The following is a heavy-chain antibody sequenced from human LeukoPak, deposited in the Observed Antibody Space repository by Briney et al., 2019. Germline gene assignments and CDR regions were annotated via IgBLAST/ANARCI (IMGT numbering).Heavy chain of an antibody. CDR2: MNPNSGNT. CDR3: ARANYYGSGKKDLDY. D-gene: IGHD3-10*01. V-gene: IGHV1-8*01. Sequence: VASVKVSCKASGYTFTTYYINWVRQATGQGLEWMGWMNPNSGNTGYAQKFQGRVTMTRNTSMSTAYMELSSLRSEDTAVYYCARANYYGSGKKDLDYWGQGTLVTVSS. CDR1: GYTFTTYY. J-gene: IGHJ4*02.